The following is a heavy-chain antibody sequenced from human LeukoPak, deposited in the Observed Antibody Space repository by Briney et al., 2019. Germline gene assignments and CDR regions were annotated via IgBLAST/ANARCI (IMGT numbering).Heavy chain of an antibody. J-gene: IGHJ3*02. CDR2: ISGSGGST. D-gene: IGHD3-10*01. V-gene: IGHV3-23*01. Sequence: GGSLRLSCAASGFTFSSYAMSWVRQAPGKGLEWVSAISGSGGSTYYADSVKGRFTISRDNSKSTLYLQMNSLRAEDTAVYYCAKCVSITMVRGVITDYAFDIWGQGTMVTVSS. CDR3: AKCVSITMVRGVITDYAFDI. CDR1: GFTFSSYA.